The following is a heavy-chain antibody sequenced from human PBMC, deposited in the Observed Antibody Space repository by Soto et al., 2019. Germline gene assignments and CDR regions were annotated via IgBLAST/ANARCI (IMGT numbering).Heavy chain of an antibody. Sequence: QVQLVESGGGVVQPGRSLRLSCAASGFTFSSYAMHWVRQAPGKGLEWVAVISYDGSNKYYADSVKGRFTISRDNSKNTLYLQMNSLRAEDTAVYYCARDPRYCSGGSCYPGYGMDVWGQGTTVTVSS. CDR2: ISYDGSNK. CDR3: ARDPRYCSGGSCYPGYGMDV. J-gene: IGHJ6*02. CDR1: GFTFSSYA. D-gene: IGHD2-15*01. V-gene: IGHV3-30-3*01.